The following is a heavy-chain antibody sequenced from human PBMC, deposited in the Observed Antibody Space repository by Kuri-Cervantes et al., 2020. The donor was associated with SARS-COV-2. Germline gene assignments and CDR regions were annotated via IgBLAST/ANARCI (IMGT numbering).Heavy chain of an antibody. V-gene: IGHV1-18*01. D-gene: IGHD3-10*01. J-gene: IGHJ4*02. CDR1: GYTFTSYA. Sequence: ASVKVSCKASGYTFTSYAMHWVRQAPGQRLEWMGWISAYNGNTNYAQKLQGRVTMTTDTSTSTAYMELRSLRSDDTAVYYCARDRSRGFPLGVDYWGQGTLVTVSS. CDR2: ISAYNGNT. CDR3: ARDRSRGFPLGVDY.